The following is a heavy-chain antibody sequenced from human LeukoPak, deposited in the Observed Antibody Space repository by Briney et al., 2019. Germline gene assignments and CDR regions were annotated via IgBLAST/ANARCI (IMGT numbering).Heavy chain of an antibody. CDR1: GFTFSSYA. CDR3: ARGSGWYYY. D-gene: IGHD6-19*01. J-gene: IGHJ4*02. CDR2: IKQDGSEK. Sequence: TGGSLRLSCAASGFTFSSYAMSWVRQAPGKGLEWVANIKQDGSEKYYVDSVKGRFTISRDNAKNSLYLQMNSLRAEDTAVYYCARGSGWYYYWGQGTLVTVSS. V-gene: IGHV3-7*04.